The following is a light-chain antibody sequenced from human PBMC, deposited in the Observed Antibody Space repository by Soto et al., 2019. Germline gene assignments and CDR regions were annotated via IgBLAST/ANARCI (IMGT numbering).Light chain of an antibody. V-gene: IGLV3-21*04. CDR3: QVWDSTSDHLV. CDR1: NIGSTG. J-gene: IGLJ2*01. Sequence: SYELTQPPSVSVAPGKTARITCGGNNIGSTGVYWYQQKPGQAPVLVIYYDSDRPSGIPERFSGSNSGNTATLTISRVEAGDEADYYCQVWDSTSDHLVFGGGTKLTVL. CDR2: YDS.